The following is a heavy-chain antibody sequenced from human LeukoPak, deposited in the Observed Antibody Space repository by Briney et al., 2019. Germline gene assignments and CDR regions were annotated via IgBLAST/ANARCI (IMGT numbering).Heavy chain of an antibody. V-gene: IGHV4-30-2*01. CDR2: IYHSGST. CDR1: GGSISRGGYS. CDR3: ARVAEGSGIRFDP. Sequence: PSETLSLTCAVSGGSISRGGYSWSWIRQPPGKGLEWIGYIYHSGSTYYNPSLKSRVTISVDRSKNQFSLKLSSVTAADTAVYYCARVAEGSGIRFDPWGQGTLVTVSS. J-gene: IGHJ5*02. D-gene: IGHD3-10*01.